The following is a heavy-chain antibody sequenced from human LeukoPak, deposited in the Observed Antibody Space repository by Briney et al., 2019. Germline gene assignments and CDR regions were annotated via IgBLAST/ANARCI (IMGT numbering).Heavy chain of an antibody. CDR1: GFTFSSYG. CDR2: VKESIADT. Sequence: PGRSLRLSCAASGFTFSSYGMHWVRQAPGKGLEWVSSVKESIADTYYADSVKGRFTISRDNSRNILFLQMNSLRAEDTAVYYCAKGVAMNTAMDVWGQGTTVTVS. D-gene: IGHD2-2*01. V-gene: IGHV3-23*01. J-gene: IGHJ6*02. CDR3: AKGVAMNTAMDV.